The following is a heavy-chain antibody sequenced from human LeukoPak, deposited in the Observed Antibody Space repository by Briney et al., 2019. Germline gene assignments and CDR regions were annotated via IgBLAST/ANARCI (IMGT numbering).Heavy chain of an antibody. V-gene: IGHV4-39*01. D-gene: IGHD4-17*01. CDR3: ARHDVYGDYSPLYYFDY. Sequence: PSETLSLTCTVSGGSISSSSYYWGWIRQPPGKGLEWIGSIYYSGSTYYNPSLKSRVTISVDTSKNQFSLKLSSVTAAGTAVYYCARHDVYGDYSPLYYFDYWGQGTLVTVSS. J-gene: IGHJ4*02. CDR2: IYYSGST. CDR1: GGSISSSSYY.